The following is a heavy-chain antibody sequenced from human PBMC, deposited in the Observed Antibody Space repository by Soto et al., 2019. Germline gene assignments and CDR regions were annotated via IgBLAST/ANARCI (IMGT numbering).Heavy chain of an antibody. CDR2: IGGYKGNT. CDR1: GYTFTNYG. V-gene: IGHV1-18*01. CDR3: AKGNGAAGGRGAYFHS. J-gene: IGHJ4*02. D-gene: IGHD6-13*01. Sequence: ASVKVSCKASGYTFTNYGVSWVRQAPGQGLEWMGWIGGYKGNTNYAQKLQGRVTLTTDTSTSTAYMELRSLRSDDTAVYYCAKGNGAAGGRGAYFHSWGQGTLVTVSS.